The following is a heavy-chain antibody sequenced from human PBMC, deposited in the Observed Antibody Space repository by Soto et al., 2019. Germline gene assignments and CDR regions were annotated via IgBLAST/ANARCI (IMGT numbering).Heavy chain of an antibody. J-gene: IGHJ6*03. CDR1: GFTFSSYS. CDR3: ERELTGTNPITWRESPFYYYYYYMDV. CDR2: ISSSSSYI. D-gene: IGHD1-7*01. Sequence: PGGSLRLSCAASGFTFSSYSMNWVRQAPGKGLEWVSSISSSSSYIYYADSVKGRFTISRDNAKNSLYLQMNSLRAEDTAVYYCERELTGTNPITWRESPFYYYYYYMDVWGKGTKVT. V-gene: IGHV3-21*01.